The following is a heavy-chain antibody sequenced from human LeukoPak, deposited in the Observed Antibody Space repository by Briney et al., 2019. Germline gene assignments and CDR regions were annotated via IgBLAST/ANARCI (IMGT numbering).Heavy chain of an antibody. J-gene: IGHJ4*02. V-gene: IGHV4-39*01. CDR3: ARGWGDGYNYHYFDY. CDR1: GGSISSFY. D-gene: IGHD5-24*01. CDR2: IYYSGST. Sequence: SETLSLTCTVSGGSISSFYWGWIRQPPGKGLEWIGSIYYSGSTYYNPSLKSRVTISVDTSKNQFSLKLSSVTAADTAVYYCARGWGDGYNYHYFDYWGQGTLVTVSS.